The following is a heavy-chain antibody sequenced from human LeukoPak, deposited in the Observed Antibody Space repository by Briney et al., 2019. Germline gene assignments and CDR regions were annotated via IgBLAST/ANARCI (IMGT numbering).Heavy chain of an antibody. Sequence: SETLSLTCTVSGGSISSYYWSWIRQPAGTGLELIGRIYTSGSTNYNPSLKSRVTMSVDTSKNQFSLSLSSVTAADTAVYYCARYSSSLILDYWGQGTLVTVSS. V-gene: IGHV4-4*07. D-gene: IGHD6-6*01. CDR1: GGSISSYY. J-gene: IGHJ4*02. CDR2: IYTSGST. CDR3: ARYSSSLILDY.